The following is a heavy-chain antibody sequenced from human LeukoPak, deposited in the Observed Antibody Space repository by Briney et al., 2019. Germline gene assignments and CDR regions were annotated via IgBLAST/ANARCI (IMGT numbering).Heavy chain of an antibody. Sequence: PSETLSLTCTVSGGSISSYYWSWIRQPPGKGLEWIGYIYYSGSTNYNPSLKSRVTISVDTSKNQFSLKLSSVTAADTAMYYCARRRYFDWFDAFDIWGQGTMVTVSS. CDR3: ARRRYFDWFDAFDI. CDR2: IYYSGST. D-gene: IGHD3-9*01. V-gene: IGHV4-59*01. J-gene: IGHJ3*02. CDR1: GGSISSYY.